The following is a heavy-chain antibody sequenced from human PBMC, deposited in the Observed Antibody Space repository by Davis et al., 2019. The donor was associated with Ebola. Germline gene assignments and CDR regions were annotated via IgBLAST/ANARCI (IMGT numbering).Heavy chain of an antibody. CDR2: ISAYNGNT. J-gene: IGHJ4*02. CDR3: ARVRSFVFVY. CDR1: GYTFTSYY. V-gene: IGHV1-18*04. D-gene: IGHD3-16*01. Sequence: ASVKVSCKASGYTFTSYYMHWVRQAPGQGLEWMGWISAYNGNTNYAQKFQGRVTMTTDTSTSTAYMELRSLRSDDTAVYYCARVRSFVFVYWGQGTLVTVSS.